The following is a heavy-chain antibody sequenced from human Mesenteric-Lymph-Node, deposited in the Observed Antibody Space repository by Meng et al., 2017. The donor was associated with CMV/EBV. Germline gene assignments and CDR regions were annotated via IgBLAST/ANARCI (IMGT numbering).Heavy chain of an antibody. V-gene: IGHV3-7*01. Sequence: GGPLRLSCAASGFTFSSYWMSWVRQAPGKGLEWVANIKQDGSEKYYVDSVKGRFTISRDNAKNSLYLQMNSLRAEDTAVYYCAKDRIQGYSYGYPSASYFDYWGQGTLVTVSS. CDR1: GFTFSSYW. J-gene: IGHJ4*02. D-gene: IGHD5-18*01. CDR3: AKDRIQGYSYGYPSASYFDY. CDR2: IKQDGSEK.